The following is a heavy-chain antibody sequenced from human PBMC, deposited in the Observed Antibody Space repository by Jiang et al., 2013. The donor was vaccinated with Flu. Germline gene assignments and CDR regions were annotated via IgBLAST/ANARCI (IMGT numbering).Heavy chain of an antibody. CDR3: ARDRLLDYSNPFRDYYYYYGMDV. CDR2: ISAYNGNT. V-gene: IGHV1-18*01. D-gene: IGHD4-11*01. J-gene: IGHJ6*02. Sequence: EWMGWISAYNGNTNYAQKLQGRVTMTTDTSTSTAYMELRSLRSDDTAVYYCARDRLLDYSNPFRDYYYYYGMDVWGQGTTVTVSS.